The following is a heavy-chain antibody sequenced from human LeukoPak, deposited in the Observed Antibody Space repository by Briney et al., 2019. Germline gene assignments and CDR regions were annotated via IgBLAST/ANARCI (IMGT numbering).Heavy chain of an antibody. CDR3: ARGVGIQRWSFFFDY. J-gene: IGHJ4*02. Sequence: SETLFLTCTVSDGSINGYYWTWIRQTPGKGLEWIGYIDYSGSTDYNSSLKSRVTFSLDSTNNQISLQLNSVTAADTAIYYCARGVGIQRWSFFFDYWGQGILVSVSS. CDR2: IDYSGST. CDR1: DGSINGYY. V-gene: IGHV4-59*01. D-gene: IGHD5-18*01.